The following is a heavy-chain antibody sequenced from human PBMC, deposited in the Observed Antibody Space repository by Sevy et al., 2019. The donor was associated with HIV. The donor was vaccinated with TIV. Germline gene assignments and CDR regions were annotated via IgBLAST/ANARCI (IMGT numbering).Heavy chain of an antibody. V-gene: IGHV3-30*04. D-gene: IGHD3-3*01. CDR1: GFTFSSYA. CDR3: ARDVVSEYYDFWSGYYNFDY. CDR2: ISYDGSNK. Sequence: GGSLRLSCAASGFTFSSYAMHWVRQAPGKGLEWVAVISYDGSNKYCADSVKGRFTISRDNSKNTLYLQMNSLRAEDTAVYYCARDVVSEYYDFWSGYYNFDYWGQGTLVTVSS. J-gene: IGHJ4*02.